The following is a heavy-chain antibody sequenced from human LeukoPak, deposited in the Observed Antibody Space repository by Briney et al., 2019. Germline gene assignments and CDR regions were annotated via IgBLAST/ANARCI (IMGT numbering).Heavy chain of an antibody. CDR3: ARERVVGASFDY. CDR1: GFIFSSYA. Sequence: PGGSLRLSCAASGFIFSSYAMGWVRRAPGQVLEWVSAISGSGDSTYYADSVKGRFTISRDTSKNTLFLQMNSLRAEDTAVYYCARERVVGASFDYWGQGTLVTVSS. J-gene: IGHJ4*02. CDR2: ISGSGDST. V-gene: IGHV3-23*01. D-gene: IGHD1-26*01.